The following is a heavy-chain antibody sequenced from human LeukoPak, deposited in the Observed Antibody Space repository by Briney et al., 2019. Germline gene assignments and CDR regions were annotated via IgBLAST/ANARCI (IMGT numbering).Heavy chain of an antibody. V-gene: IGHV1-3*01. CDR2: IDAGNGRT. D-gene: IGHD3-22*01. Sequence: ASVNVSCKASQYSFSDYAIHWVRQAPGQRLEWMGWIDAGNGRTKYSQSFQGRLTIIRDTSATTAYMELSSLRSEDTAVYYCARADSSGYYYFVFDYWGQGTLVTVSS. CDR3: ARADSSGYYYFVFDY. CDR1: QYSFSDYA. J-gene: IGHJ4*02.